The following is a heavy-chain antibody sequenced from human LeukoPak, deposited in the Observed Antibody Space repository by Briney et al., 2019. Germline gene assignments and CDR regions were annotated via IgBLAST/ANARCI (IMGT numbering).Heavy chain of an antibody. CDR1: GGSMSSYY. Sequence: PSETLSLTCTVSGGSMSSYYWSWLRQPPGKGLEWIAYIYYTGKTNYNPSLNSRVTISVDTSKNQFSLNFNSVTAADTAVYYCARRVRGSGVNWFDPWGQGTLVTVSS. CDR2: IYYTGKT. V-gene: IGHV4-59*01. J-gene: IGHJ5*02. CDR3: ARRVRGSGVNWFDP. D-gene: IGHD6-19*01.